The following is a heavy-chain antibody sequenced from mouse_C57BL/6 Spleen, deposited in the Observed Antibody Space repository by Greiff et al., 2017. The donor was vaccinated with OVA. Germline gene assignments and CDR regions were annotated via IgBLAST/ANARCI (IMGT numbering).Heavy chain of an antibody. CDR3: ARSQSGHYFDY. CDR1: GYTFTDYY. J-gene: IGHJ2*01. Sequence: VQLQQSGPVLVKPGASVKMSCKASGYTFTDYYMNWVKQSHGKSLEWIGVINPYNGGTSYNQKFKGKATLTVDKSSSTAYMELNSLTSEDSAVYYCARSQSGHYFDYWGQGTTLTVSS. V-gene: IGHV1-19*01. CDR2: INPYNGGT.